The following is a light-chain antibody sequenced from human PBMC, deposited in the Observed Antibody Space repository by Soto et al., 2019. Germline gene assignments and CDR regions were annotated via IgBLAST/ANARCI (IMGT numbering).Light chain of an antibody. CDR3: SSYTSSSTPYV. J-gene: IGLJ1*01. Sequence: QSALTQPASVSGSPGQSITISCTGTSSDVGGYNYVSWYQQHPGKAPKLMISEVSNRPSGVSNRFSGSKSGNTASLTISGLQAEDGADYYCSSYTSSSTPYVFGSGTKLTVL. V-gene: IGLV2-14*01. CDR2: EVS. CDR1: SSDVGGYNY.